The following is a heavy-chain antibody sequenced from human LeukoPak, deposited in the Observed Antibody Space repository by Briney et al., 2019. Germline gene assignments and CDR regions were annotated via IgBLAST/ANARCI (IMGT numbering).Heavy chain of an antibody. V-gene: IGHV3-74*01. CDR1: GFTFSSYW. CDR3: ARVGCSGGSCADWFDP. J-gene: IGHJ5*02. Sequence: GGSLRLSCAASGFTFSSYWMHWVRQVPGKGLVWVSRINSDGSDTTYADSVKGRFTISRDNAKNTLYLQMNSLRAEDTAVYYCARVGCSGGSCADWFDPWGQGTLVTVSS. CDR2: INSDGSDT. D-gene: IGHD2-15*01.